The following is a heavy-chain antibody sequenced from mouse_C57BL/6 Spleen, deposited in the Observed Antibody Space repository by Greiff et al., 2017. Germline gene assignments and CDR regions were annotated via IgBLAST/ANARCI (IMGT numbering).Heavy chain of an antibody. CDR3: ARNLDAMDY. CDR2: IWSGGST. J-gene: IGHJ4*01. CDR1: GFSFTSYD. V-gene: IGHV2-2*01. Sequence: QVQLKESGPGLVQPSQSLSITCTVSGFSFTSYDVHWVRQSPGKGLEWLGVIWSGGSTDYNAAFISRLSISKDNSKSQVFLKMNSLQADDTAIYDCARNLDAMDYWGQGTSVTVSS.